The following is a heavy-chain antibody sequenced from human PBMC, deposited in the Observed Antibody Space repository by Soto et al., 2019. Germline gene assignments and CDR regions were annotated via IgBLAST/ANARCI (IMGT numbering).Heavy chain of an antibody. CDR2: ISYDGSNK. CDR1: GFTFSSYG. Sequence: PGGSLRLSCAASGFTFSSYGMHWVRQAPGKGLEWVAVISYDGSNKYYADSVKGRFTISRDNSKNTLYLQMNSLRAEDTAVYYCAKAVGVRLNIVVVPAATRLYYFDYWGQGTLVTVSS. D-gene: IGHD2-2*01. CDR3: AKAVGVRLNIVVVPAATRLYYFDY. J-gene: IGHJ4*02. V-gene: IGHV3-30*18.